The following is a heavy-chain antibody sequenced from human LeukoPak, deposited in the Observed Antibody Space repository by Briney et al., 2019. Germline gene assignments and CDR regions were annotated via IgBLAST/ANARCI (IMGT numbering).Heavy chain of an antibody. V-gene: IGHV3-33*01. CDR1: GLTFSSYG. D-gene: IGHD6-19*01. Sequence: PGGSLRLSCVASGLTFSSYGMHWVRQAPGKGLEWVALIWHDGTKKYYADSVKGRFTISRDNSKNTLYLQMNSLSPEDTAVYYCARTPYSSGWENDYWGQGTLVTVSS. CDR3: ARTPYSSGWENDY. CDR2: IWHDGTKK. J-gene: IGHJ4*02.